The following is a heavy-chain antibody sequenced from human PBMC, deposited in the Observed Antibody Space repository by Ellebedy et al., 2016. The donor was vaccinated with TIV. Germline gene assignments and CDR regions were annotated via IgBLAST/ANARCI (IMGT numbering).Heavy chain of an antibody. CDR1: GVAFSNYA. D-gene: IGHD2-21*01. Sequence: GESLKISCAASGVAFSNYAFSWVRQAPGKGLEWVSGISGSGTATYYADSVRGRFTISRDNSKNTLYLQMNSLRAEDTAVYYCAREGGEIDYWGQGTLVTVST. CDR3: AREGGEIDY. CDR2: ISGSGTAT. V-gene: IGHV3-23*01. J-gene: IGHJ4*02.